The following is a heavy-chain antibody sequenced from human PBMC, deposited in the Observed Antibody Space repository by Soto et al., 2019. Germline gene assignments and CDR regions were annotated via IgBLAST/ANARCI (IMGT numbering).Heavy chain of an antibody. CDR2: IYYSGSA. Sequence: SETLSLTCTVSGGSISSFYWNWIRQPPGKGLEWIGYIYYSGSANYNPSLKSRVTISVDTSKNQFSLKLSSVTAADTAVYYCARGVSQFVIGHNWFDPWGQGTLVTVSS. V-gene: IGHV4-59*01. CDR3: ARGVSQFVIGHNWFDP. D-gene: IGHD6-6*01. J-gene: IGHJ5*02. CDR1: GGSISSFY.